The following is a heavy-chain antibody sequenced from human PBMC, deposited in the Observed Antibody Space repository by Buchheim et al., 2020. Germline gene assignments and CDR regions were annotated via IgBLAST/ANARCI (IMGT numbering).Heavy chain of an antibody. D-gene: IGHD3-3*01. CDR1: GFTFSSYA. V-gene: IGHV3-30-3*01. CDR3: ARGYYDFWSGVATLGY. J-gene: IGHJ4*02. Sequence: QVQLVESGGGVVQPGRSLRLSCAASGFTFSSYAMHWVRQAPGKGLEWVAVISYDGSNKYYADSVKGRFTISRDNSKNKLYLQMNSLRAEDTAVYYCARGYYDFWSGVATLGYWGQGTL. CDR2: ISYDGSNK.